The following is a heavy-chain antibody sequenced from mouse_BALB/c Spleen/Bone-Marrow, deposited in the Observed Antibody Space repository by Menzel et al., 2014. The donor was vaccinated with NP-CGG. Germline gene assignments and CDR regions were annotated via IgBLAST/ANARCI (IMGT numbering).Heavy chain of an antibody. V-gene: IGHV2-3*01. CDR2: IWGDGSI. CDR3: AKWDHYGNFYAMDY. CDR1: GFSLTNYG. J-gene: IGHJ4*01. D-gene: IGHD2-1*01. Sequence: QVQLKHSGPGLVAPSQNLSTTCTVSGFSLTNYGVSWVRQPPGKGLEWQGVIWGDGSINYPSALISRLIISKDNAKSQVFVKLNSLQIDDTATYYCAKWDHYGNFYAMDYLGQAASANIYS.